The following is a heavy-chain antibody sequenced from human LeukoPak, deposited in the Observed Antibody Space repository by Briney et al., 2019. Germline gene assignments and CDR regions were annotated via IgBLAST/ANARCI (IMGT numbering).Heavy chain of an antibody. D-gene: IGHD2-15*01. J-gene: IGHJ4*02. CDR1: GFTFSSYA. V-gene: IGHV3-30-3*01. CDR2: ISYDGSNK. Sequence: PGGSLRLSCAASGFTFSSYAMHWVRQAPGKGLEWVAVISYDGSNKYYADSVKGRFTISRDNSKNTLYLQMNSLRAEDTAVYYCARDLGSRTFDYWGQGTLVTVSS. CDR3: ARDLGSRTFDY.